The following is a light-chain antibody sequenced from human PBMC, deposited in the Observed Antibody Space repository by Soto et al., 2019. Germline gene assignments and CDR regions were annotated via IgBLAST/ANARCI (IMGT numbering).Light chain of an antibody. J-gene: IGKJ1*01. CDR2: DAS. CDR3: QQRSHWPPGT. Sequence: EIVLTQSPATLSLSPGESATLSCRASQSVSSYLAWYQQKPGQAPRLLIYDASNRATGIPARFSGSGSGTDFTLTTSSLEPEDFAVYYCQQRSHWPPGTFGQGTKVEIK. V-gene: IGKV3-11*01. CDR1: QSVSSY.